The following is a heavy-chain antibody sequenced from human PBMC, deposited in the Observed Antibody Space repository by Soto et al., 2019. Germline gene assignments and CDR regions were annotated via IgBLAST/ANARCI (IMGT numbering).Heavy chain of an antibody. J-gene: IGHJ6*02. V-gene: IGHV1-18*04. CDR3: ARDPPFSGILRGTPLMDV. D-gene: IGHD4-17*01. Sequence: QVQLVQSEAEVRKPGASVKVSCKASGYSFTTHGISWVRRAPGHGLEWMGWISAYNGDTHYVQRFPGGLTMTTDTSTSTAYMELRSLTSDDTAVYYCARDPPFSGILRGTPLMDVWGQGTTVTVSS. CDR1: GYSFTTHG. CDR2: ISAYNGDT.